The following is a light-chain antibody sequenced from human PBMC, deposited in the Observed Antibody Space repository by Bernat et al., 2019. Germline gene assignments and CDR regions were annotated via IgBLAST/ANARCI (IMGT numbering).Light chain of an antibody. V-gene: IGKV1D-12*01. Sequence: DIQMTQSPSSVSASVGDRVTITCRASQGISRSLAWYQQIPGKAPKLLICGASTLQSGVPSRFSGGGSGTDFTLTINNLQPEDFATYYCQQGGSFPLSFGGGTKVEI. CDR2: GAS. CDR1: QGISRS. CDR3: QQGGSFPLS. J-gene: IGKJ4*01.